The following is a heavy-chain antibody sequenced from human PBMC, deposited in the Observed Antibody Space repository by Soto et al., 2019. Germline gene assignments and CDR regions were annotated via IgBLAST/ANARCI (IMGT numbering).Heavy chain of an antibody. Sequence: SVKVSCKASGGTFNRYAISWVRQAPGQGLEWMGGIIPIFGIGNDAQRFQGRVTITADESTGTAYMELSSLRSEDTGVYYCASSAITLFGVVSIPPHYYSEMDVWGQGTTVTVSS. CDR1: GGTFNRYA. CDR2: IIPIFGIG. D-gene: IGHD3-3*01. CDR3: ASSAITLFGVVSIPPHYYSEMDV. J-gene: IGHJ6*02. V-gene: IGHV1-69*13.